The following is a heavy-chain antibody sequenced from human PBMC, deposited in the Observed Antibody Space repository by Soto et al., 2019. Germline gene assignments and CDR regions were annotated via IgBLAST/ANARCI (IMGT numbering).Heavy chain of an antibody. V-gene: IGHV4-34*01. Sequence: QVQLQQWGAGLLKPSETLSLTCAVYGGSFSGYYWSWIRQPPGKGLEWIGEINHSGSTNYNPSPKSRVTISVDTSTNQFSLKLSSVTAADTAVYYCARLQLGKIDYWCQGTLVTVSS. CDR2: INHSGST. CDR1: GGSFSGYY. CDR3: ARLQLGKIDY. J-gene: IGHJ4*02. D-gene: IGHD5-18*01.